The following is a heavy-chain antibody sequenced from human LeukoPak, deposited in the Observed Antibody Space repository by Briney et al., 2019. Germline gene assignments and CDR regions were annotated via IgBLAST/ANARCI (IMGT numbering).Heavy chain of an antibody. CDR3: ARDGDTVLTRGYYYYMDV. CDR1: GLTFDRCG. CDR2: IRSDGSDE. Sequence: GGSLRLSCAASGLTFDRCGMHWVRQAPGKGLEWVTFIRSDGSDEYYADSVKGRFTISRDNGKKSLYLQMNSLRAEDTAAYYCARDGDTVLTRGYYYYMDVWGKGTTVTVSS. V-gene: IGHV3-30*02. J-gene: IGHJ6*03. D-gene: IGHD4-23*01.